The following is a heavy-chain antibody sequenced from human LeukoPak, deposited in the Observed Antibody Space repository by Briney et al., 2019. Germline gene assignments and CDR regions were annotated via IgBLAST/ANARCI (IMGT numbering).Heavy chain of an antibody. Sequence: SETLSLTCTVSGGSISSSSYYWGWIRQPPGKGLEWIGSIYYSGSTYYNPPLKSRVTISVDTSKNQFSLKLSSVTAADTAVYYCARHGSGWYVVAANNWFDPWGQGTLVTVSS. D-gene: IGHD6-19*01. V-gene: IGHV4-39*01. CDR3: ARHGSGWYVVAANNWFDP. CDR1: GGSISSSSYY. J-gene: IGHJ5*02. CDR2: IYYSGST.